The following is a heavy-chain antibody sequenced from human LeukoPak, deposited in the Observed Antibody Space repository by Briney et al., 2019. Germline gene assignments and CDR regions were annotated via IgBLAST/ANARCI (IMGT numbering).Heavy chain of an antibody. D-gene: IGHD2-2*01. J-gene: IGHJ3*02. CDR2: IHHSGNT. CDR1: GVSITNSNYY. Sequence: SETLSLTCTVSGVSITNSNYYWGWTRQSPGKGLEWIGSIHHSGNTYYIPSLKSRVTISVDSSKNHFSLKLTSVIASDTAVYYCARRHMPDGFDIWGQGTMVTVSS. CDR3: ARRHMPDGFDI. V-gene: IGHV4-39*02.